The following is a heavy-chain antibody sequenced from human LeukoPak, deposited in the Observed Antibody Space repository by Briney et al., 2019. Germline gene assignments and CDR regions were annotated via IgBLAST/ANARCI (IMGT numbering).Heavy chain of an antibody. CDR1: GFTFSSYS. CDR2: ISSSISYI. CDR3: ARGGGSYYIDY. Sequence: GGSLRLSCAASGFTFSSYSINWVRQAPGKGLEWVSSISSSISYIYYTNSRKGRFPISRDNATNSLYLQMNSLRAEDTAVYYCARGGGSYYIDYWGQGTLVTVSS. J-gene: IGHJ4*02. V-gene: IGHV3-21*01. D-gene: IGHD1-26*01.